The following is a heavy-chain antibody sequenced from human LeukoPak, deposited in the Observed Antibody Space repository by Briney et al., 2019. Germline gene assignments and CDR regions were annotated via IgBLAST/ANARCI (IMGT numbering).Heavy chain of an antibody. CDR3: ARDQLWSGYDRPFDY. Sequence: GGSLRLSCAASGFTFSSYSMNWVRQAPGKGLEWVSSISSSSGYIYYADSVKGRFTISRDNAKNSLYLQMNSLRAEDTAVYYCARDQLWSGYDRPFDYWGQGTLVTVSS. CDR1: GFTFSSYS. V-gene: IGHV3-21*01. J-gene: IGHJ4*02. CDR2: ISSSSGYI. D-gene: IGHD3-3*01.